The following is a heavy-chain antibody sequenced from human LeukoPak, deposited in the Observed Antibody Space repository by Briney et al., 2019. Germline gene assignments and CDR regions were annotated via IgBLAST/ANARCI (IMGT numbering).Heavy chain of an antibody. V-gene: IGHV4-59*08. J-gene: IGHJ5*02. CDR3: ARSYYYDSSGQYNWFDP. CDR2: IYYSGST. D-gene: IGHD3-22*01. CDR1: GGSISSYY. Sequence: SETLSLTCTVSGGSISSYYWSWIRQPPGKGLEWIGYIYYSGSTNYNPSPKSRVTISVDTSKNQFSLKLSSVTAADTAVYYCARSYYYDSSGQYNWFDPWGQGTLVTVSS.